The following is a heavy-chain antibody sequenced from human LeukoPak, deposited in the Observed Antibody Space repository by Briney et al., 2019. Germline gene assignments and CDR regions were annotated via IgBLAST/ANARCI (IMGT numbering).Heavy chain of an antibody. CDR2: INPSGGRT. CDR3: ARAAPYERFHWFDP. V-gene: IGHV1-46*01. CDR1: GYTFTSYY. Sequence: ASVKVSCKASGYTFTSYYMHCVRQAPGHGLEWLGIINPSGGRTSYAQKFQGRVTMTRDTSTSTVYMELSSLRSEDTAVYYCARAAPYERFHWFDPWGQGTLVTVSS. D-gene: IGHD3-16*01. J-gene: IGHJ5*02.